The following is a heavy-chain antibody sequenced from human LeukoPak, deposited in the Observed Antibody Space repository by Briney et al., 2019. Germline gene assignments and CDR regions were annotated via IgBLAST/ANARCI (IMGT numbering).Heavy chain of an antibody. V-gene: IGHV4-31*03. CDR3: ASRLGYCSSTSCYAFDP. D-gene: IGHD2-2*01. Sequence: SQTLSLTCTVSGGSISSGGYYWSWIRQHPGKGLEWIGYIYYSGSTYYNPSLKSRVTISVDTSKNQFSLKLSSVTAADTAVYYCASRLGYCSSTSCYAFDPWGQGTLDTVSS. J-gene: IGHJ5*02. CDR2: IYYSGST. CDR1: GGSISSGGYY.